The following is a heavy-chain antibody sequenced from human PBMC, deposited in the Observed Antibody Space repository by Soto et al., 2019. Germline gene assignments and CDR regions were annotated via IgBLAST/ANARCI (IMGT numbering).Heavy chain of an antibody. CDR3: STGVSLGITTGYYTYGIDV. V-gene: IGHV3-15*07. CDR2: IKSKTDGGTT. Sequence: EVQLVESGGGLVKPGGSLRLSCAASGFTFSNAWRNWVRQAPGKWLEWVGRIKSKTDGGTTDYVAPVNGRFTISRDDSKHKMYLQRKSLKTEETAVYSCSTGVSLGITTGYYTYGIDVRAAETTVIAS. CDR1: GFTFSNAW. D-gene: IGHD4-17*01. J-gene: IGHJ6*02.